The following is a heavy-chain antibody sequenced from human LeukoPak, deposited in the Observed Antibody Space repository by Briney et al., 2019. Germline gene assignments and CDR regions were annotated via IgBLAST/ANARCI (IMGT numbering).Heavy chain of an antibody. CDR3: AKGQGNTYGRFDY. Sequence: PGGSLRLSCSASGFTFRNFWMTWVRQVPGKGLEWVANINQDVSQRYYVDSLKGRFTISRDNSKNTLYLQMNSLRAEDTAIYYCAKGQGNTYGRFDYWDQGTLVTVSS. V-gene: IGHV3-7*03. CDR1: GFTFRNFW. D-gene: IGHD5-18*01. CDR2: INQDVSQR. J-gene: IGHJ4*02.